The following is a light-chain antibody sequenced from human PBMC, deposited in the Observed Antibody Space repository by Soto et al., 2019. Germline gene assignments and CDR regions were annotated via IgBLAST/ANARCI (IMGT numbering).Light chain of an antibody. CDR1: QTISTMN. Sequence: EIVLTQSPGTLSLSPGERATLSCRASQTISTMNLAWYQQKPGQAPRLLTYGTSNRATGIPDRFRGSGSGTDFTLTISRLEPEDFVVYYCHQYGSLPLTFGGGAKVEIK. J-gene: IGKJ4*01. V-gene: IGKV3-20*01. CDR3: HQYGSLPLT. CDR2: GTS.